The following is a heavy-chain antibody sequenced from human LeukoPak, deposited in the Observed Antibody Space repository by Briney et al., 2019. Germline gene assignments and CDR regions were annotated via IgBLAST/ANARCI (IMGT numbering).Heavy chain of an antibody. Sequence: GGSLRLSCAASAFTFSNYRMSWVRQAPGKGLEWVASIKPDGSEKYYVDSVKGRFTISRDHAKNSLYLQMNSLRAEDTAVYYCAKGRVTYDYWGQGTLVTVSS. CDR3: AKGRVTYDY. CDR2: IKPDGSEK. V-gene: IGHV3-7*01. CDR1: AFTFSNYR. J-gene: IGHJ4*02. D-gene: IGHD4-11*01.